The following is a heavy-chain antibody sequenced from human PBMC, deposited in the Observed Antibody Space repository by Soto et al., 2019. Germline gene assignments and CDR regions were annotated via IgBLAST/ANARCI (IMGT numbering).Heavy chain of an antibody. CDR2: INHSGST. Sequence: SETLSLTCAVHGGSFSGYYWTWIRQSPGKGLEWIGQINHSGSTNYNPSLKSRITISIDTSKNQFSLEVTSVTAADTAMYFCARMISCSRGSCYPKYWGQGTLVTVSS. CDR3: ARMISCSRGSCYPKY. CDR1: GGSFSGYY. V-gene: IGHV4-34*01. D-gene: IGHD2-15*01. J-gene: IGHJ4*02.